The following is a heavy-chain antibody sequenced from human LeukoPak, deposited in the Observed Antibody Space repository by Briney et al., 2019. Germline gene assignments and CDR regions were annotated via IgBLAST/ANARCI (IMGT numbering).Heavy chain of an antibody. J-gene: IGHJ5*02. CDR1: GGSISGYY. Sequence: ASETLSLTCTVSGGSISGYYWSWIRQPPGKGLGWIGYIYSSGSASYNPSLISRVTILVDTSKNQFSLTLTSVTAADTAVYYCARLHASRAEEFDPWGQGTLVTVSS. V-gene: IGHV4-59*03. CDR2: IYSSGSA. CDR3: ARLHASRAEEFDP. D-gene: IGHD3-16*01.